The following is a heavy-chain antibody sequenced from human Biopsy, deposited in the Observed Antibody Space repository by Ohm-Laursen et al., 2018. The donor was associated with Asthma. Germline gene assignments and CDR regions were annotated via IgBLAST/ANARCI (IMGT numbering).Heavy chain of an antibody. J-gene: IGHJ4*01. D-gene: IGHD3-10*01. CDR2: ISSLSRYK. CDR1: GFTFDDYA. CDR3: ARDFTIGSGSPFHF. Sequence: SLRLSCTASGFTFDDYAMSWVRQAPGKGLEWVSSISSLSRYKYYSDSLRGRVTISRDNAKSSLHLQMSSLRAEDTAVYFCARDFTIGSGSPFHFWGPGTLVTVSS. V-gene: IGHV3-21*01.